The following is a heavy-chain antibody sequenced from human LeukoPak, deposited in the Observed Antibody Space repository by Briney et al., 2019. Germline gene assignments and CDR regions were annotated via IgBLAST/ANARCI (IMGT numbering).Heavy chain of an antibody. Sequence: PSETLSLTCAVYGGSFSGYYWSWIRQPPGKGLEWIGEINHSGSTNYNPSLKSRVTISVDTSKNQFSLKLSSVTAADTAVYYCARVTGTGTSRGMDVWGQGTTVTVSS. CDR3: ARVTGTGTSRGMDV. CDR2: INHSGST. D-gene: IGHD1-7*01. V-gene: IGHV4-34*01. CDR1: GGSFSGYY. J-gene: IGHJ6*02.